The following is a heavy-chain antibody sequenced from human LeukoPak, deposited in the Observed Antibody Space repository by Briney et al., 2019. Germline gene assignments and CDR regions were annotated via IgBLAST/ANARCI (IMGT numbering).Heavy chain of an antibody. CDR2: LYSGGST. CDR1: GFTVSSNY. Sequence: GGSLRLSCAASGFTVSSNYMSWVRQAPGKGLEWVSVLYSGGSTYYADSVKGRFTISRDNSKNTLYLQMNSLRAEDTAVYYCAKDRGYSYGYLAVDAFDIWGQGTMVTVSS. V-gene: IGHV3-66*01. D-gene: IGHD5-18*01. CDR3: AKDRGYSYGYLAVDAFDI. J-gene: IGHJ3*02.